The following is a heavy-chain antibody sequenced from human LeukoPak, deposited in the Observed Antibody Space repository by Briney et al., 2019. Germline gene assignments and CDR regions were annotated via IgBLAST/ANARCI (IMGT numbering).Heavy chain of an antibody. CDR1: GYSFTSYW. D-gene: IGHD3-22*01. CDR2: IYPGDSDT. CDR3: ARTTGHYDSSGYYYEGWFDP. Sequence: GESLKISCKGSGYSFTSYWIGWVRQMPGKGLEWMGIIYPGDSDTRYSPSFQGQVTISADKSISTAYLQWSSLKASDTAMYYCARTTGHYDSSGYYYEGWFDPWGQGTLVTVSS. V-gene: IGHV5-51*01. J-gene: IGHJ5*02.